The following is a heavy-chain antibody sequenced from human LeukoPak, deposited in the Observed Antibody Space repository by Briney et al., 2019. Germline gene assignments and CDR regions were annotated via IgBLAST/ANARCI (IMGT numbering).Heavy chain of an antibody. V-gene: IGHV3-11*01. CDR2: ISSSGSTI. J-gene: IGHJ4*02. D-gene: IGHD2-15*01. CDR1: GFTFSDYY. Sequence: RGSLRLSCAASGFTFSDYYMSWIRQAPGKGLEWVSYISSSGSTIYYADSVKGRFTISRDNAKNSLYLQMNSLRAEDTAVYYCARAPPYCSGGSCYRIVDYWGQGTLVTVSS. CDR3: ARAPPYCSGGSCYRIVDY.